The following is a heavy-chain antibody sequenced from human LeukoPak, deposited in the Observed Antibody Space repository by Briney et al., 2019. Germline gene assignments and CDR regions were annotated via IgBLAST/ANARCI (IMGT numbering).Heavy chain of an antibody. CDR2: IIPILGIA. V-gene: IGHV1-69*04. CDR1: GGTFSSYA. CDR3: ARGSANNDY. D-gene: IGHD2/OR15-2a*01. Sequence: VKVSCKASGGTFSSYAISWVRQAPGQGLEWMGRIIPILGIANYAQKFQGRVTITADKSTSTAYMELSSLRSEDTAVYYCARGSANNDYWGQGTLVTVSS. J-gene: IGHJ4*02.